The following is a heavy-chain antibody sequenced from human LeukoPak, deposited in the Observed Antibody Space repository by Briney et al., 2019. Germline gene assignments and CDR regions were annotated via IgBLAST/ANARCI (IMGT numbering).Heavy chain of an antibody. Sequence: SETLSLTCAVYGGSFSGYYWSWIRQPPGKGLEWSGEIYHSGNTNSNPSLKSRVTISVDTSKNQFSLKLSSVTAADTAVYYCARGPSYYDILTGYRSGSGYFDLWGRGTLVTVSS. CDR2: IYHSGNT. V-gene: IGHV4-34*01. CDR3: ARGPSYYDILTGYRSGSGYFDL. CDR1: GGSFSGYY. D-gene: IGHD3-9*01. J-gene: IGHJ2*01.